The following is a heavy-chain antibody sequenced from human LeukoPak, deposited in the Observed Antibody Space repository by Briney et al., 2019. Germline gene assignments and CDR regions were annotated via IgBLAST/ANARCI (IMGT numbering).Heavy chain of an antibody. CDR2: ISAYNGNT. CDR1: GYTYINYG. CDR3: AREPAYCGSDCYSDY. Sequence: GASVKVSCKASGYTYINYGISWVRQAPGQGLEWMGWISAYNGNTNYAQKLQGRVTMTTDTSTSTAYMELRSLRSDDTAVYYCAREPAYCGSDCYSDYWGQGTLVTVSS. V-gene: IGHV1-18*01. D-gene: IGHD2-21*02. J-gene: IGHJ4*02.